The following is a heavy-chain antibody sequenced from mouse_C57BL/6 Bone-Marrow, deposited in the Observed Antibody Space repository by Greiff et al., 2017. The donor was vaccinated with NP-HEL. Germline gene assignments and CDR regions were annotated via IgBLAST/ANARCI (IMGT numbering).Heavy chain of an antibody. CDR1: GYTFTSYW. D-gene: IGHD6-1*01. Sequence: QVQLQQPGAELVKPGASVKLSCKASGYTFTSYWMHWVKQRPGQGLEWIGLIHPNSGSTNYNEKFKSKATLTVDKSSSTAYMQLSSLTSEDAAVYYCADRGHPLFDYWGQGTTLTVSS. CDR3: ADRGHPLFDY. J-gene: IGHJ2*01. V-gene: IGHV1-64*01. CDR2: IHPNSGST.